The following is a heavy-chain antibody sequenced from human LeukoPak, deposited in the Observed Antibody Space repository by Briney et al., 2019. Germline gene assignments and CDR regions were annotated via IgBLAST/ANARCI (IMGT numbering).Heavy chain of an antibody. CDR3: ARDGLGILMGQFGP. V-gene: IGHV1-18*04. Sequence: ASVKVSCKASGYTFTGYYMHWVRQAPGQGLEWMGWISAYNGNTNYAQKLQGRVTMTTDTSTSTAYMELRSLRSDDTAVYYCARDGLGILMGQFGPWGQGTLVTVSS. CDR1: GYTFTGYY. J-gene: IGHJ5*02. CDR2: ISAYNGNT. D-gene: IGHD3/OR15-3a*01.